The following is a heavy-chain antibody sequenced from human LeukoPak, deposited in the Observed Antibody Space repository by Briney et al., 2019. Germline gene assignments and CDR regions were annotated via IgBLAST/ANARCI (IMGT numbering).Heavy chain of an antibody. Sequence: GESLKISCKGSGYSFTSYWISWVRRMPGKGLDWMGRIDPSDSYTNYSPSFQGHVTISADKSISTAYLQWSSLKASDTAMYYCARLLRSYYYYYGMDVSGQGTTVTVSS. J-gene: IGHJ6*02. V-gene: IGHV5-10-1*01. CDR2: IDPSDSYT. CDR3: ARLLRSYYYYYGMDV. D-gene: IGHD3-16*01. CDR1: GYSFTSYW.